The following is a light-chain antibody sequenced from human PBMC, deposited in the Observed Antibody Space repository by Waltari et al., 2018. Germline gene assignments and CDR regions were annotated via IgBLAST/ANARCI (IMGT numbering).Light chain of an antibody. J-gene: IGLJ2*01. V-gene: IGLV2-8*01. CDR1: SSTVVGYNY. Sequence: QSALTQPPSASGSPGQPVPISCTETSSTVVGYNYFSWYQQHPGKAPKLIIYEVTKRPSGVPDRFSCSKSGNTASLTVSGLQADDEADYYCNSYAGRNRLGVFGGGTKVTVL. CDR3: NSYAGRNRLGV. CDR2: EVT.